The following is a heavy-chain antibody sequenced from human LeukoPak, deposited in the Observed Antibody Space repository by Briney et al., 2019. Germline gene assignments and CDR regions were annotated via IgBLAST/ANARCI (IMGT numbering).Heavy chain of an antibody. CDR3: ARGTYRTTDY. V-gene: IGHV3-23*01. CDR1: GFTFSSYA. J-gene: IGHJ4*02. CDR2: ISGSGGST. Sequence: PGGSLRLSCAASGFTFSSYAMSWVRQAPGKGLEWVSLISGSGGSTYYADSVKGRFTISRDNSKNTLYLQMNSLRAEDTAVYYCARGTYRTTDYWGQGTLVTVSS. D-gene: IGHD4-11*01.